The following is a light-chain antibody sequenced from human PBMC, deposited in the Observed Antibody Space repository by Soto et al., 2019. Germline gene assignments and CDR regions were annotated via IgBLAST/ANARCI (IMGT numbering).Light chain of an antibody. J-gene: IGKJ1*01. V-gene: IGKV1-5*01. Sequence: DIQVTQSPSTLSPSVGDRGTITSRASQSISSWLAWYQQKPGKAPKLLIYAASTLQSGVPSRFSGSGSGPDFTLISSRLKSEDLGVYYCLQYHYWPGTFGQGTKVDIK. CDR2: AAS. CDR3: LQYHYWPGT. CDR1: QSISSW.